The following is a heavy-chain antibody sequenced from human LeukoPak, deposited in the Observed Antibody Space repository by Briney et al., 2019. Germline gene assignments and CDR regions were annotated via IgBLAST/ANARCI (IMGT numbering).Heavy chain of an antibody. CDR2: IWDDGRNK. J-gene: IGHJ6*03. V-gene: IGHV3-33*01. CDR3: ARQKWFGELFAYYMEV. Sequence: VGSLRLSCAVSVFTFSTYGMPRVPGAPGKGLEGGAVIWDDGRNKYYEVALKGRFTISRDNSKNTLYLQMNSLRAEDTAVYYCARQKWFGELFAYYMEVWGKGTTVTVSS. D-gene: IGHD3-10*01. CDR1: VFTFSTYG.